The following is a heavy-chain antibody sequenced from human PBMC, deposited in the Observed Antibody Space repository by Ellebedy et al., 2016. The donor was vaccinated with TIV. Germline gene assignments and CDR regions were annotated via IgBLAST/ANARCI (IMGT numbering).Heavy chain of an antibody. J-gene: IGHJ4*02. Sequence: GESLKISXAASGFTFSRYWMHWVRQAPGKGLVWVSRINSDDSSTSYADSVKGRFTISRDNAKNSLYLQMNSLRAEDTAVYYCARFARVPDNWGQGNLVIVSS. CDR3: ARFARVPDN. CDR2: INSDDSST. D-gene: IGHD2-21*01. V-gene: IGHV3-74*01. CDR1: GFTFSRYW.